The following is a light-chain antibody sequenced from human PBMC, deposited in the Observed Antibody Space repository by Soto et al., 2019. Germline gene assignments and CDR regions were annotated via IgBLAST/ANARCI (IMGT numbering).Light chain of an antibody. CDR1: QSISSW. CDR3: QQYNSYSPWT. V-gene: IGKV1-5*01. Sequence: DIQTTQSPSTLSASVGDRVTISCRASQSISSWLAWYQQKPGKAPKLLIYDASSLESGVPSRFSGSGFGTEFTLTISSLQPDDFATYYCQQYNSYSPWTFGQGTKVEIK. CDR2: DAS. J-gene: IGKJ1*01.